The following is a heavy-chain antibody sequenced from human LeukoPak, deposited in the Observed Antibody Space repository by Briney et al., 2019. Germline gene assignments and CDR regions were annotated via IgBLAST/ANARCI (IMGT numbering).Heavy chain of an antibody. D-gene: IGHD3-22*01. CDR1: GYTFTGYY. CDR3: ARGDMIVVAYFDY. V-gene: IGHV1-2*02. J-gene: IGHJ4*02. CDR2: INPNSGGT. Sequence: ASVKVSCKASGYTFTGYYMHWVRQAPGQGLEWMGWINPNSGGTNYAQKFQGRVTMTRDTSISTAYMELRRLRSDDTAVYFCARGDMIVVAYFDYWGQGSLVTVSS.